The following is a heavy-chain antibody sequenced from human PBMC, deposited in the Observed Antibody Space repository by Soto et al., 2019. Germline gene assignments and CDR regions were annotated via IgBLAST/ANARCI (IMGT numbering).Heavy chain of an antibody. CDR3: ARAVEQYSSGWSRSVGMDV. J-gene: IGHJ6*02. CDR1: GGTFSSYA. CDR2: IIPIFGTA. D-gene: IGHD6-19*01. Sequence: QVQLVQSGAEVKKPGSSVKVSCQASGGTFSSYAISWVRQAPGHGLEWMGGIIPIFGTANYAQKFQGRVTINADKSTSTAYMELSSLRSEDTAVYYCARAVEQYSSGWSRSVGMDVWGQGTKVTVSS. V-gene: IGHV1-69*06.